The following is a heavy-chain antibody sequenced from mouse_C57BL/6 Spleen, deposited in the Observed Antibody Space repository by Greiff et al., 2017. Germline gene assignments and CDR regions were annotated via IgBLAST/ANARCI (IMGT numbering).Heavy chain of an antibody. CDR1: GYTFTSYW. J-gene: IGHJ3*01. V-gene: IGHV1-62-3*01. CDR2: IDPSSGGT. CDR3: ARSLNGDGGAFAY. D-gene: IGHD4-1*02. Sequence: QVQLQQPGAELVKPGASVKLSCKASGYTFTSYWMPWVKQRPGRGLEWIGRIDPSSGGTKYNEKFKSKATLTVDKPSSTAYMQRSSLTSEDSAGYYCARSLNGDGGAFAYWGQGTLVTVSA.